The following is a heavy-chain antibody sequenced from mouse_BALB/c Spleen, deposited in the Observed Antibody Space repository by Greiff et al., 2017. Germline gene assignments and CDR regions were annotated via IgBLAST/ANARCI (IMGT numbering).Heavy chain of an antibody. CDR2: ISSGSSTI. Sequence: EVNVVESGGGLVQPGGSRKLSCAASGFTFSSFGMHWVRPAPEKGLEWVAYISSGSSTIYYADTVKGRFTISRDNPKNTLFLQMTSLRSEDTAMYYCARSDYYGYWDYAMDDWGQGTTVTVSS. CDR1: GFTFSSFG. D-gene: IGHD1-2*01. J-gene: IGHJ4*01. CDR3: ARSDYYGYWDYAMDD. V-gene: IGHV5-17*02.